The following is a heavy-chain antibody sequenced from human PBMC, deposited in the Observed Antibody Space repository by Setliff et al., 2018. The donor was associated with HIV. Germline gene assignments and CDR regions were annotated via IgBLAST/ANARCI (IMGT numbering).Heavy chain of an antibody. CDR2: INGGNGNT. CDR3: ARDRERGQYSRSAVGGYYYYYMDV. CDR1: GYTFTNYA. J-gene: IGHJ6*03. Sequence: ASVKVSCKASGYTFTNYAMHWVRQAPGQRLEWMGWINGGNGNTKYSQEFQGRVTITRDTSASTAYMELSRLKSEDTAVYYCARDRERGQYSRSAVGGYYYYYMDVWGKGTTVTSP. D-gene: IGHD6-6*01. V-gene: IGHV1-3*03.